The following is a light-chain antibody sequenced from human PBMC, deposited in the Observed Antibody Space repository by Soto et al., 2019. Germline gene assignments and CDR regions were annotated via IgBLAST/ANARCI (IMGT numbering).Light chain of an antibody. J-gene: IGLJ2*01. CDR3: YSYAGSYTLV. CDR1: GSDIGAYNF. Sequence: QSALAQPPSASGSPGQSVTISCTGSGSDIGAYNFVSWYQQHPGKAPKLMIFGVTERPSGVPDRFSGSKSGNTASLTVSGLQADDEAVYYCYSYAGSYTLVFGGGTKLTVL. V-gene: IGLV2-8*01. CDR2: GVT.